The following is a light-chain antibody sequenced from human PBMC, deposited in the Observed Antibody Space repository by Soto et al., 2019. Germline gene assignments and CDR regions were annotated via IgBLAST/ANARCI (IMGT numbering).Light chain of an antibody. CDR2: GAS. Sequence: IVMTQSPATLSVSPGERATLSCRASQSLSSNLAWYQQKPGQAPRLLIYGASTRATGIPARFSGSGSGTEFTLTISSLQSEDFAVYYCQQYHKWPITFGQGTRLEIK. J-gene: IGKJ5*01. CDR3: QQYHKWPIT. CDR1: QSLSSN. V-gene: IGKV3-15*01.